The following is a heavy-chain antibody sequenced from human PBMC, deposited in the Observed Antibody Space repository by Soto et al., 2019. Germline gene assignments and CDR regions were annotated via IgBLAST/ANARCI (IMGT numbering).Heavy chain of an antibody. CDR1: GYSFTGLD. CDR3: ARGVTAGVDY. CDR2: MEPSSGRT. V-gene: IGHV1-8*01. Sequence: PSVKVSCKASGYSFTGLDINWVRQTTGQGLEWMGWMEPSSGRTGYAQKFQGRVTMTRDTSINTAYMELSSLTSDDTAFYYCARGVTAGVDYWGQGTLVTSPQ. J-gene: IGHJ4*02. D-gene: IGHD1-26*01.